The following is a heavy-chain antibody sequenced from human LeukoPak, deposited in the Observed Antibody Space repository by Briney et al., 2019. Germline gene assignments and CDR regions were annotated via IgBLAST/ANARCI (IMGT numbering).Heavy chain of an antibody. J-gene: IGHJ4*02. CDR2: ISGSGATS. CDR1: GFTFSKYA. CDR3: AKDRIVLTVYAFDS. Sequence: GGSLRLSCAASGFTFSKYAMNWSRRLPGKGLKWFSVISGSGATSSYADSVQGRFTISRDNSKNTVYLQMNSLRPEDTAVYYCAKDRIVLTVYAFDSWGQGSLVTVSS. D-gene: IGHD2-8*01. V-gene: IGHV3-23*01.